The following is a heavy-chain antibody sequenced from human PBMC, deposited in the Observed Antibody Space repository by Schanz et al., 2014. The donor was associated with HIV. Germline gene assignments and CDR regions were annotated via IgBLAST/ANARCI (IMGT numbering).Heavy chain of an antibody. CDR1: GFTFKTYW. CDR2: IKLDGSEK. Sequence: EGQLVESGGGLVQPGGSLRLSCAASGFTFKTYWMSWVRQAPGKGLEWLANIKLDGSEKYYVDSVKGRFTISRDNSLHMLYLEMKSLRAEDTAVYYCAKDPGILPRTYFDSWGQGTPVTVSS. D-gene: IGHD2-2*02. J-gene: IGHJ4*02. CDR3: AKDPGILPRTYFDS. V-gene: IGHV3-7*03.